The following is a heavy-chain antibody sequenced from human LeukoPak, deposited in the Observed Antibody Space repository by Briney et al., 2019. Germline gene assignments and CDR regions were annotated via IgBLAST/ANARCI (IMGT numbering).Heavy chain of an antibody. J-gene: IGHJ4*02. CDR1: GFTFSSYG. CDR3: AKGRLGYCSGGSCWHFDY. V-gene: IGHV3-30*18. CDR2: ISYDGSNK. Sequence: GGSLRLSCAASGFTFSSYGMHWVRQAPGKGLEWVAVISYDGSNKYYADSVKGRFTISRDNSKNTLYLQMNSLRAEDTAVYYCAKGRLGYCSGGSCWHFDYWGQGTLVTVSS. D-gene: IGHD2-15*01.